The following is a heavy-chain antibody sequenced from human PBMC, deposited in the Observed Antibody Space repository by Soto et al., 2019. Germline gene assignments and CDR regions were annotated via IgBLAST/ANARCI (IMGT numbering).Heavy chain of an antibody. CDR3: AKDPSRTIFGVVIMS. CDR1: GFTFSSYA. CDR2: ISGSGGST. J-gene: IGHJ5*02. V-gene: IGHV3-23*01. Sequence: LRLSCAASGFTFSSYAMSWVRQAPGKGLEWVSAISGSGGSTYYADSVKGRFTISRDNSKNTLYLQMNSLRAEDTAVHYCAKDPSRTIFGVVIMSWGQGTLVTVSS. D-gene: IGHD3-3*01.